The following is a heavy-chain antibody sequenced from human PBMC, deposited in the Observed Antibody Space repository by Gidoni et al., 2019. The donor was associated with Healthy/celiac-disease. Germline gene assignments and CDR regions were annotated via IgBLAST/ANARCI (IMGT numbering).Heavy chain of an antibody. CDR3: AVFYSSSQLRGYYYYGMDV. V-gene: IGHV3-30*03. CDR1: GFTFSSYG. J-gene: IGHJ6*02. D-gene: IGHD6-13*01. CDR2: ISYDGSNK. Sequence: QVQLVESGGGVVQPGRSLRLSCAASGFTFSSYGLHWVRQAPVKGLEWVAVISYDGSNKYYADSVKGRFTISRDNSKNTLYLQMNSLRAEDTAVYYCAVFYSSSQLRGYYYYGMDVWGQGTTVTVSS.